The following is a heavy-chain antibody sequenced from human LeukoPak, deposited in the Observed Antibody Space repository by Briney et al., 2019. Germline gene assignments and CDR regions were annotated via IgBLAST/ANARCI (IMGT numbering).Heavy chain of an antibody. Sequence: SETLSLTCAVYGGSFSGYYWSWIRQPPGKGLEWIGYIYYSGSTNYNPSLKSRVTISVDTSKNQFSLKLSSVTAADPAVYYCARVSGYDWESFYDYWGQGTLVTVSS. CDR3: ARVSGYDWESFYDY. J-gene: IGHJ4*02. CDR1: GGSFSGYY. V-gene: IGHV4-59*01. CDR2: IYYSGST. D-gene: IGHD5-12*01.